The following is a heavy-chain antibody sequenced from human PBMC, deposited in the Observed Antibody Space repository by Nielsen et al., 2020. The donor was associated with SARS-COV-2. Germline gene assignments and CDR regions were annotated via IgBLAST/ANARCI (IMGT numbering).Heavy chain of an antibody. CDR1: GFKFTSYT. CDR3: ARETIDYSSSFVDY. V-gene: IGHV3-30*04. Sequence: GGSLRLSCAAAGFKFTSYTMNWVRQAPGKGLEWLAIISFDENKHYADSVKGRFTISRDNSKDTLYLQMDSLRPEDTAVYFCARETIDYSSSFVDYWGQGTLVTVSP. CDR2: ISFDENK. J-gene: IGHJ4*02. D-gene: IGHD4-11*01.